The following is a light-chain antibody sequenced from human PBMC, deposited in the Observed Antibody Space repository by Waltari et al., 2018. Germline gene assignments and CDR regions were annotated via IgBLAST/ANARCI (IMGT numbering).Light chain of an antibody. V-gene: IGLV3-21*02. CDR1: RVGSKS. CDR2: EDS. Sequence: SYVLTQPPSVSVAPGQTARLTCGGDRVGSKSVHWYQQKPGQAPVLVVFEDSDRPSGISERFSGSISGPTATLTISRVEAGDEADYYCQVWESSVVFGGGTKLTVL. CDR3: QVWESSVV. J-gene: IGLJ2*01.